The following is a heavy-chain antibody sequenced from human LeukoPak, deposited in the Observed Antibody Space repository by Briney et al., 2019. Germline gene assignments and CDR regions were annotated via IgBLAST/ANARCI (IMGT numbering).Heavy chain of an antibody. J-gene: IGHJ5*02. CDR3: ARADCSSTSCAFEFDP. Sequence: PGGSLRLSCAASGFTFSSYWMSWVRQAPGKGLEWVANIKQDGSEKYYVDSVKGRFTISRDNAKNSLYLQMNSLRAEDTAVYYCARADCSSTSCAFEFDPWGQGTLVTVSS. D-gene: IGHD2-2*01. CDR1: GFTFSSYW. V-gene: IGHV3-7*01. CDR2: IKQDGSEK.